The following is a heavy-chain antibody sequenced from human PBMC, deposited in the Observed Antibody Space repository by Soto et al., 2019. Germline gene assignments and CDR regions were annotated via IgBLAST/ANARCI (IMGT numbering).Heavy chain of an antibody. D-gene: IGHD6-6*01. J-gene: IGHJ6*02. Sequence: GASVKVSCKASGGTFSSYAISWVRQAPGQELEWMGGIIPIFGTANYAQKFQGRVTITADESTSTAYMELSSLRSEDTAVYYCARALYSSSSEPKFYYYYGMDVWGQGTTVTVSS. CDR1: GGTFSSYA. CDR3: ARALYSSSSEPKFYYYYGMDV. V-gene: IGHV1-69*13. CDR2: IIPIFGTA.